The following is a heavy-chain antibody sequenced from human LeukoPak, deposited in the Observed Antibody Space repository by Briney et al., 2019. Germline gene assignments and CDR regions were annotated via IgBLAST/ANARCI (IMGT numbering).Heavy chain of an antibody. V-gene: IGHV3-66*01. Sequence: GGSLRLSCAASGFTVRSNYMSWVRQAPGKGLEWVSVIYSGSSTFYADSVKGRFTISRDSSKNTLFLQMNSLRAEDTAVYYCTRAGEDYYDSSGVSNFWGQGTLVTVSS. J-gene: IGHJ4*02. D-gene: IGHD3-22*01. CDR1: GFTVRSNY. CDR2: IYSGSST. CDR3: TRAGEDYYDSSGVSNF.